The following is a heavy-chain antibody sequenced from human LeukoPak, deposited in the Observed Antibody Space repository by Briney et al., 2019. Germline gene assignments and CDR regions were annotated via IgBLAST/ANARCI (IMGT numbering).Heavy chain of an antibody. CDR2: IYHSGST. J-gene: IGHJ5*02. CDR1: GGSISSSNW. CDR3: AGTTYYDSSGYYRTNWFDP. Sequence: SETLSLTCAVSGGSISSSNWWSWVRQPPGKGLEWIGEIYHSGSTNYNPSLKSRVTISVDKSKNQFSLKLSSVTAADTAVYYCAGTTYYDSSGYYRTNWFDPWDQGTLVTVSS. D-gene: IGHD3-22*01. V-gene: IGHV4-4*02.